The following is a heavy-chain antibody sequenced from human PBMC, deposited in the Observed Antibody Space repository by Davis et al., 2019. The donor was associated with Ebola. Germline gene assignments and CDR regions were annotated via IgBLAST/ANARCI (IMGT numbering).Heavy chain of an antibody. CDR3: ASPASPDYYYGMDV. Sequence: GESLKISCAASGFTFSSYAMSWVRQAPGKGLEWVSSISSSSSYIYYADSVKGRFTIARDNAKNSLNLQMNSLRAEDTAVYYCASPASPDYYYGMDVWGQGTTVTVSS. V-gene: IGHV3-21*01. CDR1: GFTFSSYA. CDR2: ISSSSSYI. J-gene: IGHJ6*02.